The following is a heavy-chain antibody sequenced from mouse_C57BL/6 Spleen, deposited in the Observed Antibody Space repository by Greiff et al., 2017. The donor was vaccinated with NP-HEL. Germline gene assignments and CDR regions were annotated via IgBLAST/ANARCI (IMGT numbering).Heavy chain of an antibody. V-gene: IGHV5-17*01. D-gene: IGHD2-4*01. J-gene: IGHJ4*01. CDR3: AWDYDDYDGRHYYAMDY. CDR1: GFTFSDYG. CDR2: ISSGSSTI. Sequence: EVQLVESGGGLVKPGGSLKLSCAASGFTFSDYGMHWVRQAPEKGLEWVAYISSGSSTIYYADTVKGRFTISRDNAKNTLFLQRTSLRLEDTAMYYCAWDYDDYDGRHYYAMDYWGQGTSVTVSS.